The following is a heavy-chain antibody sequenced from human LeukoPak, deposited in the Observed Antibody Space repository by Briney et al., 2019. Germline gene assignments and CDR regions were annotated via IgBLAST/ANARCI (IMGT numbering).Heavy chain of an antibody. CDR1: GGSISSGSYY. J-gene: IGHJ4*02. CDR3: ARAEYSYGLFDY. CDR2: IYTSGST. Sequence: SQTLSLTCTVSGGSISSGSYYWSWIRQPAGKGLEWIGRIYTSGSTNYNPSLKSRVTISVDTSKNQFSLKLSSVTAADTAVYYCARAEYSYGLFDYWGQGTLVTVSS. D-gene: IGHD5-18*01. V-gene: IGHV4-61*02.